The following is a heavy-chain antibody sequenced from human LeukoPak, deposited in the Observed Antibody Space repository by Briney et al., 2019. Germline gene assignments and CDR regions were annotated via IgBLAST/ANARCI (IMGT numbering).Heavy chain of an antibody. V-gene: IGHV4-30-2*01. D-gene: IGHD3-22*01. J-gene: IGHJ4*02. CDR3: VTYYFDSSGPKKNY. CDR2: IYHSGST. CDR1: GGSISSGGYS. Sequence: SQTLSLTCAASGGSISSGGYSWSWIRQPPGKGLEWIGYIYHSGSTYYNPSLKSRVTISVDRSKNQFSLKLSSVTAADTAVYYCVTYYFDSSGPKKNYWGQGTLVTVSS.